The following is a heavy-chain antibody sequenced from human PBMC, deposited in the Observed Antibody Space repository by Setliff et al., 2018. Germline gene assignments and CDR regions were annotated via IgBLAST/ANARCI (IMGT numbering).Heavy chain of an antibody. CDR1: GFTFSSYS. CDR3: AATYYYDSSGYYNY. CDR2: ISSSSSYI. J-gene: IGHJ4*02. V-gene: IGHV3-21*05. D-gene: IGHD3-22*01. Sequence: GGSLRLSCAASGFTFSSYSINWVRQAPGKGLEWVSYISSSSSYIYYADSVKGRFTISRDNAKNALYLQMNSLRAEDTAVYYCAATYYYDSSGYYNYWGQGTLVTVSS.